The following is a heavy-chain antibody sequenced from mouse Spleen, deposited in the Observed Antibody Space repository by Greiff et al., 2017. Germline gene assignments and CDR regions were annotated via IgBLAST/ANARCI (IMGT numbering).Heavy chain of an antibody. D-gene: IGHD2-1*01. Sequence: QVQLKQPGAELVKPGASVKLSCKASGYTFTSYWMHWVKQRPGQGLEWIGNINPSNGGTNYNEKFKSKATLTVDKSSSTAYMQLSSLTSEDSAVYYCAREGMVTTVYYYAMDYWGQGTSVTVSS. CDR3: AREGMVTTVYYYAMDY. V-gene: IGHV1-53*01. CDR1: GYTFTSYW. CDR2: INPSNGGT. J-gene: IGHJ4*01.